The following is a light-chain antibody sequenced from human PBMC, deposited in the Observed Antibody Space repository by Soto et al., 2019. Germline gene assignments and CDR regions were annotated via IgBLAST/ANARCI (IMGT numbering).Light chain of an antibody. CDR2: GAS. J-gene: IGKJ1*01. V-gene: IGKV3-20*01. Sequence: ESVLTQAPGTLSLSPGEKATHSCRASQSVSSSYLAWYQQKPGQAPRLLIYGASSRATGIPDRFSGSGSGTDFTLTVSRLEPEDFAVYYCQQFGSSSWTFGQGTKWIS. CDR1: QSVSSSY. CDR3: QQFGSSSWT.